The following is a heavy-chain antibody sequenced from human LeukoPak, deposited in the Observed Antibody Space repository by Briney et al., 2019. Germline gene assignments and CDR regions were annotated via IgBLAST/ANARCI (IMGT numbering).Heavy chain of an antibody. CDR3: ETYTRWVAGDV. CDR1: GFTLSDSW. J-gene: IGHJ6*02. CDR2: MNQEGSAK. D-gene: IGHD3-16*01. V-gene: IGHV3-7*01. Sequence: GGSLRLSCVPSGFTLSDSWMRWVRPALREGLERVANMNQEGSAKDYVDSVKGRFTISRDNARNSLYLQMSSLRAEDTAVYYCETYTRWVAGDVWGQGTTVTVSS.